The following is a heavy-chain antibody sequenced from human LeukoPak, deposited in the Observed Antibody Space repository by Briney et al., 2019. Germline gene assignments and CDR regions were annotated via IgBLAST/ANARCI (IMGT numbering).Heavy chain of an antibody. D-gene: IGHD3-22*01. J-gene: IGHJ4*02. CDR3: ARDPRGPTTYDSSARDSLDY. CDR1: GFTFSSYS. Sequence: PGGSLRLSCAASGFTFSSYSMNWVRQAPGKGLEWVSSISSRSSYIYYADSVKGRFTISRDNAKNSLYLQMNSLRAEDTAVYYCARDPRGPTTYDSSARDSLDYWGQGTLVTVSS. CDR2: ISSRSSYI. V-gene: IGHV3-21*01.